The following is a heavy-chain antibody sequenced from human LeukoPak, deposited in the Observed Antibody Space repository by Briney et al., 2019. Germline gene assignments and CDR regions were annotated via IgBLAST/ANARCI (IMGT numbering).Heavy chain of an antibody. CDR1: GFTFSNYA. V-gene: IGHV3-23*01. CDR3: AKGAMHYYDSSGYNYFDY. CDR2: ISGSGGST. Sequence: GGSLRLSCSASGFTFSNYAMSWVRQAPGKGLEWVSAISGSGGSTYYADSVKGRFTISRDNSKNTLYLQMDSLRAEDTAVYYCAKGAMHYYDSSGYNYFDYWGQGTLVTVSS. J-gene: IGHJ4*02. D-gene: IGHD3-22*01.